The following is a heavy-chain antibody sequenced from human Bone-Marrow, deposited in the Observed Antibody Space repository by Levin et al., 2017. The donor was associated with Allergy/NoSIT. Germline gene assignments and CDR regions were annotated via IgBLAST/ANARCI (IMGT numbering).Heavy chain of an antibody. D-gene: IGHD1-26*01. Sequence: GGSLRLSCAASGFTFTDYSMNWVRQAPGKGLEWVSSISSSGSYEYYADSVKGRFTISRDNAEKSVYLQVSSLRAEDTAVYYCATGASWSDVGFEYWGEGSLVTVSS. CDR3: ATGASWSDVGFEY. V-gene: IGHV3-21*01. J-gene: IGHJ4*02. CDR2: ISSSGSYE. CDR1: GFTFTDYS.